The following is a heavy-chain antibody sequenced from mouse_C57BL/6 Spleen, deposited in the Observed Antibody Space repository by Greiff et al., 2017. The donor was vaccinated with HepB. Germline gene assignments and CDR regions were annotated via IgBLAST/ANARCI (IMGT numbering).Heavy chain of an antibody. D-gene: IGHD1-1*02. Sequence: EVQLQQSGAELVRPGASVKLSCTASGFNIKDYYMHWVKQRPEQGLEWIGRIDPEDGDTEYAPKFQGKATMTADTSSNTAYLQLSSLTSEDTAVYYCTRGVGRPPFDYWGQGTTLTVSS. CDR2: IDPEDGDT. CDR1: GFNIKDYY. CDR3: TRGVGRPPFDY. V-gene: IGHV14-1*01. J-gene: IGHJ2*01.